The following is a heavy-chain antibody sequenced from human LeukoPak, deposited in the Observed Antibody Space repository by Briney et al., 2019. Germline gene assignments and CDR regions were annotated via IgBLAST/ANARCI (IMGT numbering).Heavy chain of an antibody. Sequence: GGSLRPSCAASGFTFSNYSMNWVRQAPGRGLEWVSSISSSSSSIYYAASVKGRFTISRDNAKNSLYLQMNSLRAEDTAVYYCTRDPRHFDSCGQGTLVTVSS. CDR2: ISSSSSSI. V-gene: IGHV3-21*01. CDR1: GFTFSNYS. CDR3: TRDPRHFDS. D-gene: IGHD6-6*01. J-gene: IGHJ5*01.